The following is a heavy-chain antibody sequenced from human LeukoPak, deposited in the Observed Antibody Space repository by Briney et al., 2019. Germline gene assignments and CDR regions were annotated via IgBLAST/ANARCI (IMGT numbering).Heavy chain of an antibody. CDR3: TTQDIVATINY. CDR2: IGAGGTFT. D-gene: IGHD5-12*01. V-gene: IGHV3-23*01. Sequence: PGGSLRLSCTASGFTFSSYAMNWVRQAPGKGLEWVSGIGAGGTFTYYADSVKGRFTIFRDNSRNTLYLQMNSLKTEDTAVYYCTTQDIVATINYWGQGTLVTVSS. J-gene: IGHJ4*02. CDR1: GFTFSSYA.